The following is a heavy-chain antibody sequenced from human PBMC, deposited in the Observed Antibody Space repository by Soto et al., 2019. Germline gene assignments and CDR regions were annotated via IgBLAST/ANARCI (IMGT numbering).Heavy chain of an antibody. J-gene: IGHJ4*02. Sequence: SQTLSLTCAISGDIVSSNSAAWNWIRQSPSRGLEWLGRTYYRSKWFNDYAVSVNSRIIINPDTSKNQFSLQLNSVTPDDTAVYYCARVEEYSGSPFDFGGQGTLVTV. CDR2: TYYRSKWFN. CDR3: ARVEEYSGSPFDF. D-gene: IGHD1-26*01. V-gene: IGHV6-1*01. CDR1: GDIVSSNSAA.